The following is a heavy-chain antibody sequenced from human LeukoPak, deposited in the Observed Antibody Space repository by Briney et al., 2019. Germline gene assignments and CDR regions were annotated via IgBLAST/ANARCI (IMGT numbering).Heavy chain of an antibody. V-gene: IGHV1-69*04. CDR3: ARDHKYCDSTTCYAAYAY. CDR2: IIPILDIA. CDR1: GDTFSNYA. Sequence: GASVKVSCKASGDTFSNYAINWVRQAPGQGLEWMGRIIPILDIANYAQKFQGRVTITADKSTSTAYMELSSLRSEDTAVYYCARDHKYCDSTTCYAAYAYWGQGTLVTVSS. D-gene: IGHD2-2*01. J-gene: IGHJ4*02.